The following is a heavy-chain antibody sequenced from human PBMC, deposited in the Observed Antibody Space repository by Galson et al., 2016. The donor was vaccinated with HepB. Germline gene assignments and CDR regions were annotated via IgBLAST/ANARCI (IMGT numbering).Heavy chain of an antibody. CDR2: INPSGGST. D-gene: IGHD3-10*01. CDR1: GYTFTSYY. J-gene: IGHJ6*02. Sequence: SVKVSCKASGYTFTSYYMHWVRQAPGQGLEWMGIINPSGGSTSYAQKFQGRVTMTRDTSTSTVYMELSSLRSEDTAVYYCARGGYYYGSGSHLYYYYGMDVWGQGTTVTVSS. CDR3: ARGGYYYGSGSHLYYYYGMDV. V-gene: IGHV1-46*01.